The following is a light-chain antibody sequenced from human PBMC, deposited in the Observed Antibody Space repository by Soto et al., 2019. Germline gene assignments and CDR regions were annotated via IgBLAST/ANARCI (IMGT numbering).Light chain of an antibody. CDR2: EVT. V-gene: IGLV2-8*01. CDR1: SSDIGGYDY. Sequence: QSALTQPPSASGSPGQSVTISCSGTSSDIGGYDYVSWYQQHPGKVPKLMIFEVTKRPSGVPDRFSGSKSGNTASLTVSGLQDEDEADYYCSSYAGSNNYVVFGGGTKLTVL. J-gene: IGLJ2*01. CDR3: SSYAGSNNYVV.